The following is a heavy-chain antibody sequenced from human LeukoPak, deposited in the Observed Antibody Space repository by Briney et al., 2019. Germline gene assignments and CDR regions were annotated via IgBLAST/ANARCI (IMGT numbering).Heavy chain of an antibody. V-gene: IGHV3-23*01. Sequence: GGSLRLSCASSGFTFSDHYMDWVRQAPGKGLEWVSAISGSGGDTYYADSVKGRFTISRDNSKNTLYLQMNSLRAEDTAVYYCAKDNYGGNSVFDYWGQGTLVTVSS. CDR3: AKDNYGGNSVFDY. D-gene: IGHD4-23*01. J-gene: IGHJ4*02. CDR2: ISGSGGDT. CDR1: GFTFSDHY.